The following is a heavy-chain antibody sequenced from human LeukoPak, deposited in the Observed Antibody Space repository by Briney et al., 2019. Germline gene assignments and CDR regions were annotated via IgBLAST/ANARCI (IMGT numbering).Heavy chain of an antibody. D-gene: IGHD2-21*02. CDR3: ARSLAYSGGDCYSEVGAFDI. V-gene: IGHV4-61*02. CDR1: GGSISSGSYY. CDR2: IYTSGST. J-gene: IGHJ3*02. Sequence: SETLSLTCTVSGGSISSGSYYWSWIRQPAGKGLEWIGRIYTSGSTNYNPSLKSRVTISVDTSKNQFSLKLSSVTAADTAVYYCARSLAYSGGDCYSEVGAFDIWGQGTMVTVSS.